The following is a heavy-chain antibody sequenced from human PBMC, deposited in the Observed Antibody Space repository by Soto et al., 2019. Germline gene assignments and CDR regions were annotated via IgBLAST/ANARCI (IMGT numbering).Heavy chain of an antibody. D-gene: IGHD5-12*01. V-gene: IGHV3-21*01. CDR3: AGDSSGYDYGAFDI. Sequence: PGGSLRLSCAASGFTFSSYSVNWVRQAPGKGLEWVSSISSSSSYIYYADSVKGRFTISRDNAKNSLYLQMNSLRAEDTAVYYCAGDSSGYDYGAFDIWGQGTMVTVSS. J-gene: IGHJ3*02. CDR1: GFTFSSYS. CDR2: ISSSSSYI.